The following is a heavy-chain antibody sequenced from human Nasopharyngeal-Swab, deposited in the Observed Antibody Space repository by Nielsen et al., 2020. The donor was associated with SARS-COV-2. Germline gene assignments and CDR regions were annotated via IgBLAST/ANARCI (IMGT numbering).Heavy chain of an antibody. J-gene: IGHJ6*03. CDR1: GFTFSSYG. CDR2: ISYDGSNK. Sequence: GESLKISCAASGFTFSSYGMHWVRQAPGKGLEWVAVISYDGSNKYYADSVKGRFTISRDNSKNTLYLQMNSLRAEDTAVYYCAKEGSVSSSWYGYYYYYYMDVWGKGTTVTVSS. V-gene: IGHV3-30*18. D-gene: IGHD6-13*01. CDR3: AKEGSVSSSWYGYYYYYYMDV.